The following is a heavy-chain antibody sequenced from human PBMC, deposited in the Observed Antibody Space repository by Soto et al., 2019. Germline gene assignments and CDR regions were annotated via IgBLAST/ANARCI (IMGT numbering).Heavy chain of an antibody. V-gene: IGHV3-23*01. CDR3: AKDSNYYGSGSYDY. CDR2: ISGSGGST. D-gene: IGHD3-10*01. J-gene: IGHJ4*02. Sequence: VGSLRLSCAASGFTFSSYAMSWVRQAPGKGLEWVSAISGSGGSTYYADSVKGRFTISRDNSKNTLYLQMNSLRAEDTAVYYCAKDSNYYGSGSYDYWGQGTLVTVSS. CDR1: GFTFSSYA.